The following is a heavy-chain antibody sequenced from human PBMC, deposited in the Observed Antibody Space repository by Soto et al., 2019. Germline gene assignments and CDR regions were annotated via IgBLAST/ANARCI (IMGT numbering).Heavy chain of an antibody. D-gene: IGHD1-1*01. CDR2: ISAHNGNT. CDR3: ARGRYGDY. Sequence: QVHLVQSGAEVKKPGASVKFSCKGSGYDFTTYGLTWVRQAPGQGLEWMAWISAHNGNTDYEQNLQGRVTVTRDTSTSTAYMELRSLRSDDTAVYYCARGRYGDYWGQGALVTVSS. J-gene: IGHJ4*02. CDR1: GYDFTTYG. V-gene: IGHV1-18*01.